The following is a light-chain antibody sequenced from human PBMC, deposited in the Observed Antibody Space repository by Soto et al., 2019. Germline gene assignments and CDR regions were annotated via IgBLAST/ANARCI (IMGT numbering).Light chain of an antibody. Sequence: QLVLTQPPSASGTPGQRVTISCSGSSSNIGSNTVNWYQQLPGTAPKLLIYSNNQRPSGVPDRFSGSKSVTSASLAISGPQSEDEADYYCAAWDDSLNGWVFGGGTKLTVL. V-gene: IGLV1-44*01. CDR1: SSNIGSNT. J-gene: IGLJ3*02. CDR3: AAWDDSLNGWV. CDR2: SNN.